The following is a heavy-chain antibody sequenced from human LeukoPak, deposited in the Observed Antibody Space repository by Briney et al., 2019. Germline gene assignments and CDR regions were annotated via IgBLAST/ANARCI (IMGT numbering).Heavy chain of an antibody. V-gene: IGHV3-30*02. CDR1: GGTFSRYG. CDR2: IRYDGSDK. Sequence: HPGGSLRLSCAASGGTFSRYGTNWVRQAPGKGLDLVAFIRYDGSDKSYADSVKGRFTISRDNSKNTLYLQMNSLRAEDTAMYYCAKIGAVAGHFDYWGQGTLVTVSS. J-gene: IGHJ4*02. D-gene: IGHD6-19*01. CDR3: AKIGAVAGHFDY.